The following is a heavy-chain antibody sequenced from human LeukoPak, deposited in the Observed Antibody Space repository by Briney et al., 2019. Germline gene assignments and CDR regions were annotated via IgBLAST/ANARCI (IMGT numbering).Heavy chain of an antibody. CDR1: GFTFSSHG. D-gene: IGHD3-10*01. Sequence: GGPLRLSCVEPGFTFSSHGMHWVRQAPGKGLEWVGVILLDGSQPYYADSVKGRLTISRGDSKNTLFLQMNSLRGDDTAVYFCAREATYYYRDFWGQGTLVTVSS. CDR2: ILLDGSQP. V-gene: IGHV3-33*01. CDR3: AREATYYYRDF. J-gene: IGHJ4*02.